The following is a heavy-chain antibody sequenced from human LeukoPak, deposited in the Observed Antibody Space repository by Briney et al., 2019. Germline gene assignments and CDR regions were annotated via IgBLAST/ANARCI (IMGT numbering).Heavy chain of an antibody. Sequence: GGSLRLSCAASGFTFRSYSINWVLQAPGKGLDWVSSISSGGNYRYYADSVKGRFTISRDNAKNSLYLQMNSLRAEDTAVYYCATQGVPAAMDYWGQGTLVTVSS. CDR2: ISSGGNYR. CDR3: ATQGVPAAMDY. CDR1: GFTFRSYS. D-gene: IGHD2-2*01. V-gene: IGHV3-21*01. J-gene: IGHJ4*02.